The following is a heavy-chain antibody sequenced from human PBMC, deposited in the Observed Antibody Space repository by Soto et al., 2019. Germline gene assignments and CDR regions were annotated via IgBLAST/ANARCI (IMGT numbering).Heavy chain of an antibody. D-gene: IGHD3-10*01. Sequence: ASVKVSCKASGHTFNTYGIIWVRQAPGQHLEWLGWISARNGDTSYAQGFQGRVTLTTDTSTTAYMELTTLRSNDTAVYFCVRVQLLPNPAADFWGQGTLVTVSS. CDR1: GHTFNTYG. CDR2: ISARNGDT. CDR3: VRVQLLPNPAADF. V-gene: IGHV1-18*04. J-gene: IGHJ4*02.